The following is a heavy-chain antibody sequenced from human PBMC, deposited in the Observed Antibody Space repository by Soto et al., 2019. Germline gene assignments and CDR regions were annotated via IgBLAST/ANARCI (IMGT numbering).Heavy chain of an antibody. CDR2: ITSSSAYI. Sequence: GSLRLSCAASGFIFRSYSMAWVRQAPGKGLEWLSYITSSSAYIYYADSVRGRFTISRDNAQNSVYLHVNNLRAEDTAVYYCTRDIPRTSFDFWGQGTLVTVSS. D-gene: IGHD2-21*01. J-gene: IGHJ4*02. CDR3: TRDIPRTSFDF. CDR1: GFIFRSYS. V-gene: IGHV3-21*06.